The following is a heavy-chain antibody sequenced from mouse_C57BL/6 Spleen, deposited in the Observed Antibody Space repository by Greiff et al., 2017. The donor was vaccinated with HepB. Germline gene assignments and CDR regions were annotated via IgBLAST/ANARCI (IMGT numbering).Heavy chain of an antibody. D-gene: IGHD2-12*01. CDR1: GYSFTGYY. J-gene: IGHJ4*01. CDR2: INPSTGGT. Sequence: EVKLQESGPELVKPGASVKISCKASGYSFTGYYMNWVKQSPEKSLEWIGEINPSTGGTTYNQKFKAKATLTVDKSSSTAYMQLKSLTSEDSAVYYCARVYDGDAMDYWGQGTSVTVSS. CDR3: ARVYDGDAMDY. V-gene: IGHV1-42*01.